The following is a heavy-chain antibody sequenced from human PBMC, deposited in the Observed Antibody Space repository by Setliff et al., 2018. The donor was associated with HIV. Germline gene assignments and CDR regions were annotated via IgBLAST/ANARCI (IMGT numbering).Heavy chain of an antibody. V-gene: IGHV4-34*12. J-gene: IGHJ6*02. CDR3: ARCARDEGEIYYYGMDV. CDR1: GGSFSDYS. CDR2: IIHSGIT. Sequence: SETLSLTCAVSGGSFSDYSWTWIRQPPGKGLEWIGEIIHSGITNYSPSLKSRVTISVDTSKNHFSLRLTSVTAADTAVYYCARCARDEGEIYYYGMDVWAQGTAVTVSS. D-gene: IGHD3-16*01.